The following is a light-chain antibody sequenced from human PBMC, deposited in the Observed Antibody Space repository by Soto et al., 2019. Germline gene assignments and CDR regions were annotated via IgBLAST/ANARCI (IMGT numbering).Light chain of an antibody. CDR2: GAS. J-gene: IGKJ4*01. Sequence: EIVLTQSPGTLSLSPGERATLSCRASQSVSSSYLARYQQKPGQAPRLLIYGASSRATGIPDRFSGSGSGTDFTLSISRLEPEDFAVYYCQQYGSSPFTFGGGTKV. V-gene: IGKV3-20*01. CDR3: QQYGSSPFT. CDR1: QSVSSSY.